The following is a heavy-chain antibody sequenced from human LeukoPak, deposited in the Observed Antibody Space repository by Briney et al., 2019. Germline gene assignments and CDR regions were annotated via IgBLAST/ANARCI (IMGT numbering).Heavy chain of an antibody. V-gene: IGHV3-7*01. D-gene: IGHD3-10*01. CDR3: ARGPGELSIDY. CDR2: IKQDGSEK. CDR1: GFTFSSYW. J-gene: IGHJ4*02. Sequence: GGSLRLSCAASGFTFSSYWMSWVRQAPGKGLEWVANIKQDGSEKYYVDSVKGRFTISRDNAKNSLYLQMNSLRAEDTAVYYCARGPGELSIDYWGQGTLVTVSP.